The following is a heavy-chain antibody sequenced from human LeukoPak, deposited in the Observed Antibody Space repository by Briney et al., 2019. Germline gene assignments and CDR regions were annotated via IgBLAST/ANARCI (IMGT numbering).Heavy chain of an antibody. CDR3: ARPSDSSGYYYYYYMDV. Sequence: PVKVSCKASGGTFSSYAISWVRQAPGQGLEWMGGIIPIFGTANYAQKFQGRVTITTDESTSTAYMELSSLRSEDTAVYYCARPSDSSGYYYYYYMDVWGKGTTVTVSS. J-gene: IGHJ6*03. D-gene: IGHD3-22*01. CDR1: GGTFSSYA. CDR2: IIPIFGTA. V-gene: IGHV1-69*05.